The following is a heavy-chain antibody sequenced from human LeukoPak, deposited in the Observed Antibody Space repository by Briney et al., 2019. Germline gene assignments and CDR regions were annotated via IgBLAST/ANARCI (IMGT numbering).Heavy chain of an antibody. D-gene: IGHD3-22*01. CDR2: ISSSSSTI. CDR1: GFTFSSYS. J-gene: IGHJ3*02. Sequence: PGGSLRLSCAASGFTFSSYSMNWVRQAPGKGLEWVSYISSSSSTIYYADSVKGRFTISRDNAKNSLYLQMNSLRAEDTAVYYCARDGESITMIVVAADAFDIWGQGTMVTVSS. V-gene: IGHV3-48*01. CDR3: ARDGESITMIVVAADAFDI.